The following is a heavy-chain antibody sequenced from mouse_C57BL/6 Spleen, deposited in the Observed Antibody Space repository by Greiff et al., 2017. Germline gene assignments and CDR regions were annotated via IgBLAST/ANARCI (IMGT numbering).Heavy chain of an antibody. J-gene: IGHJ3*01. CDR3: TRGDDGRFAY. CDR2: IDPETGGT. Sequence: VQLQQSGAELVRPGASVTLSCKASGYTFTDYEMHWVKQTPVHGLEWIGAIDPETGGTAYNQKFKGKAILTADKSSSPAYMELRSLTSEDSAVYYCTRGDDGRFAYWGQGTLVTVSA. D-gene: IGHD2-3*01. V-gene: IGHV1-15*01. CDR1: GYTFTDYE.